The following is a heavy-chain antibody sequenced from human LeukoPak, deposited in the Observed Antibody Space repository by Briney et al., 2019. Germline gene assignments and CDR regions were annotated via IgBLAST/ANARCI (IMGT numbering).Heavy chain of an antibody. CDR2: TYYRSKWYN. V-gene: IGHV6-1*01. Sequence: SQTLSLTCVISGDNVSSKSVTWNWIRQSPSRGLEWLGRTYYRSKWYNDYAASVKSRITINPDTPKNQFSLQVKSMTPEDTAVYYCARGVGHIDYWGQGTLVTVSS. CDR1: GDNVSSKSVT. CDR3: ARGVGHIDY. J-gene: IGHJ4*02.